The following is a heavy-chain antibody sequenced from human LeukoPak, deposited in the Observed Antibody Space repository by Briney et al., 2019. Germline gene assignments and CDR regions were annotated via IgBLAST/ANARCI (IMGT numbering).Heavy chain of an antibody. Sequence: GESLKISCKGSGFTFTEYWIGWVRQVPGEGLEWMGIIHPPDSQTLYSPSFQGHVTISADKSITTLYLQWSSLKVSDTAMYYCAKRRRDQLLLGDWFDPWGQGTLVTVSS. J-gene: IGHJ5*02. CDR3: AKRRRDQLLLGDWFDP. CDR2: IHPPDSQT. CDR1: GFTFTEYW. D-gene: IGHD3-16*01. V-gene: IGHV5-51*01.